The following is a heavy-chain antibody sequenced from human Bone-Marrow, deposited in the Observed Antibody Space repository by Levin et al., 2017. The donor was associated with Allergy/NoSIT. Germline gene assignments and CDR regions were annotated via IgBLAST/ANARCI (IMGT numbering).Heavy chain of an antibody. Sequence: ASVKVSCKTHGYSFTAYHIHWVRQAPGQGLEWMGWINPNTGATRYAHKFQGRVTMTTDTSINTAYMELSSLRSDDTALYYSARDIVPVSPPRGFPPWGPKTLVTVSS. D-gene: IGHD2-8*01. CDR1: GYSFTAYH. CDR3: ARDIVPVSPPRGFPP. V-gene: IGHV1-2*02. J-gene: IGHJ5*02. CDR2: INPNTGAT.